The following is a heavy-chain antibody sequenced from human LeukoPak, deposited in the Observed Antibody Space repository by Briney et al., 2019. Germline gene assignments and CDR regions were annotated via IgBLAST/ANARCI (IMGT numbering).Heavy chain of an antibody. CDR1: GGTFSSYT. CDR2: IIPLFGTP. V-gene: IGHV1-69*06. Sequence: ASVKVSCKASGGTFSSYTISWVRQAPGQGLEWMGGIIPLFGTPDYAQKFQDRLTITADKSTSTAYMELSSLRSEDTAVYYCAREGYYDSSGYPYWGQGTLVTVSS. CDR3: AREGYYDSSGYPY. J-gene: IGHJ4*02. D-gene: IGHD3-22*01.